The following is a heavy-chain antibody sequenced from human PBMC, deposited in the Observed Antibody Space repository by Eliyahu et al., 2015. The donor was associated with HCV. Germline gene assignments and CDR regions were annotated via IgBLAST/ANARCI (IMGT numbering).Heavy chain of an antibody. Sequence: QVQLVESGGGLVNPGGSLRLSCAASGFTFSDYYMSWIRQAPGKGPEWVSYISSSSSYTNXADSVKGRFTISRDNAKNSLYLQMNSLRAEDTAVYYCARDGPDSSGYWGIDYWGQGTLVSVSS. CDR3: ARDGPDSSGYWGIDY. J-gene: IGHJ4*02. CDR2: ISSSSSYT. CDR1: GFTFSDYY. V-gene: IGHV3-11*06. D-gene: IGHD3-22*01.